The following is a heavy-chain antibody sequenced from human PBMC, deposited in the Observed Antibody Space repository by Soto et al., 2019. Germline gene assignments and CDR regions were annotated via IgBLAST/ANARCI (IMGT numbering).Heavy chain of an antibody. Sequence: SETLSLTCTVSGGYISSSGYYWGWIRQPPGKGLEWIGSIYYSGSTYYNPSLKSRVTISVDTSKNQFSLKLSSVTAADTAVYYCARQGVVVVPAATQVDYWGQGTLVTVSS. CDR3: ARQGVVVVPAATQVDY. J-gene: IGHJ4*02. V-gene: IGHV4-39*01. CDR2: IYYSGST. D-gene: IGHD2-2*01. CDR1: GGYISSSGYY.